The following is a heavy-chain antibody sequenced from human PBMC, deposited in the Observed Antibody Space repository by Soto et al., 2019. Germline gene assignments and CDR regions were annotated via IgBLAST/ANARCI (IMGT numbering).Heavy chain of an antibody. CDR1: GYTFTSYD. J-gene: IGHJ6*02. V-gene: IGHV1-8*01. CDR3: ARGIAYDSSGYSPHYYYYYGMDV. D-gene: IGHD3-22*01. CDR2: MNPNSGNT. Sequence: ASVKVSCKASGYTFTSYDINWVRQATGQGLEWMGWMNPNSGNTGYAQKFQGRVTMTRNTSISTAYMELSSLRSEDTAVYYCARGIAYDSSGYSPHYYYYYGMDVWGQGTTVTVSS.